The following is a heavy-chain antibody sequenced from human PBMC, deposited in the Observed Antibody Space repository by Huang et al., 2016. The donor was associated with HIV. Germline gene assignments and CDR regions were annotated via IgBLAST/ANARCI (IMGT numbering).Heavy chain of an antibody. CDR1: GFTFRSYA. V-gene: IGHV3-23*01. CDR3: AKDPYSSSWFDHFDY. Sequence: EVQLLESGGGLVQPGVSLRLSCAASGFTFRSYAMSWVRQAPEKGLEWVSVISGGGGSTYYADSVKGQFTISRDNSKNTLYLQMNSLRAEDAAVYYCAKDPYSSSWFDHFDYWGQGTLVTVSS. J-gene: IGHJ4*02. CDR2: ISGGGGST. D-gene: IGHD6-13*01.